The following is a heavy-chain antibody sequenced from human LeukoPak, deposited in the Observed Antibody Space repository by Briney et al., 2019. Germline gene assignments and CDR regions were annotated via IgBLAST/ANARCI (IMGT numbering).Heavy chain of an antibody. J-gene: IGHJ5*02. D-gene: IGHD4-17*01. CDR3: ARVVRGAVTSNYFDP. Sequence: SETLSLTCTVSGGSMIDYFWTWIRRAPGKELEWIGYISNSGTTDYNPSLKSRVTMSVDTSKNEFSPKLTSVTAADTAMYYCARVVRGAVTSNYFDPWGQGTLVTVSS. CDR1: GGSMIDYF. V-gene: IGHV4-59*01. CDR2: ISNSGTT.